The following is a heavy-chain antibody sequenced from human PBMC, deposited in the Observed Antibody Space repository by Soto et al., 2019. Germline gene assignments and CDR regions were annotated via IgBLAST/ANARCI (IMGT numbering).Heavy chain of an antibody. CDR3: ASGRAYCGGDCFDDAFDI. V-gene: IGHV4-30-2*01. J-gene: IGHJ3*02. CDR1: GGSISSGGYS. Sequence: SETLSLTCAVSGGSISSGGYSWSWIRQPPGKGLEWIGYIYHSGSTYYNPSLKSRVTISVDRSKNQFSLKLSSVTAADTAVYYCASGRAYCGGDCFDDAFDIWGQGTMVTVSS. CDR2: IYHSGST. D-gene: IGHD2-21*02.